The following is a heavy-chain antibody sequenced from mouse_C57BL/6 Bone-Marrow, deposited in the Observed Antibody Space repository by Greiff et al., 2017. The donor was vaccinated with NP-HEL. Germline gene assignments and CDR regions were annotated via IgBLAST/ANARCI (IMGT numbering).Heavy chain of an antibody. J-gene: IGHJ3*01. D-gene: IGHD2-2*01. Sequence: EVQLQQSGPELVKPGASVKISCKASGYTFTDYYMNWVKQSHGKSLEWIGDINPNNGGTSYNQKFKGKATLTVDKSSSTAYMELRSLTSEDSAVYDCGGEAGYAWFAYWGQGTLVTVSA. CDR2: INPNNGGT. CDR1: GYTFTDYY. V-gene: IGHV1-26*01. CDR3: GGEAGYAWFAY.